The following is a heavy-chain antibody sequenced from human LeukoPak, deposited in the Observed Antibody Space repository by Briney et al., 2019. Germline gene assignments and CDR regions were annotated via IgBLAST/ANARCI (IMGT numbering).Heavy chain of an antibody. D-gene: IGHD6-19*01. CDR3: ARVQWLVKRVQFDC. V-gene: IGHV4-39*01. Sequence: SETLSLTCTVSGGSISSSSYFWGWIRQPPGKGLEWIGSISYSGHTYYNPSLKSRVTISLDTSKNQFSLNLSSVTAADTAVFYRARVQWLVKRVQFDCWGQGTLVTVSS. CDR2: ISYSGHT. CDR1: GGSISSSSYF. J-gene: IGHJ4*02.